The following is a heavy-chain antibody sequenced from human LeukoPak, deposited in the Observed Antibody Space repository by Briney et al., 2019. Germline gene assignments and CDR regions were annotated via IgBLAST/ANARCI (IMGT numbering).Heavy chain of an antibody. V-gene: IGHV1-8*01. J-gene: IGHJ4*02. CDR3: ARAVVGATTVFDY. D-gene: IGHD1-26*01. Sequence: ASVKVSCKASGYTFTSYDINRVRQATGQGLEWMGWMNPNSGNTGYAQKFQGRVTMTRNTSISTAYMELSSLRSEDTAVYYCARAVVGATTVFDYWGQGTLVTVSS. CDR1: GYTFTSYD. CDR2: MNPNSGNT.